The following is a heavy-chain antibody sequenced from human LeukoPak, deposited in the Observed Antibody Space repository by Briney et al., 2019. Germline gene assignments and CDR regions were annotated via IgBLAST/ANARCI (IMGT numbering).Heavy chain of an antibody. V-gene: IGHV3-73*01. Sequence: GGSLRLSCAASGFIFSGSAMHWVRQASGKGLEWVGRIRSKANSYATAYAASVKGRFTISRDDSKNTAYLQMNSLRTEDTAVYYCTSLTNYYDSSGYPLDNWGQGTLVTVSS. CDR2: IRSKANSYAT. CDR1: GFIFSGSA. D-gene: IGHD3-22*01. CDR3: TSLTNYYDSSGYPLDN. J-gene: IGHJ4*02.